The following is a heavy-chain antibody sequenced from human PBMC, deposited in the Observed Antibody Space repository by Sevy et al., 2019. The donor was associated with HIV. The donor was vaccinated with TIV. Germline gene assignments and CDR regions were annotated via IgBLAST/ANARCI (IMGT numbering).Heavy chain of an antibody. CDR1: GGSINSSSYY. V-gene: IGHV4-39*01. D-gene: IGHD6-13*01. Sequence: SETLSLTCTVSGGSINSSSYYWGWIRQPPGKGLEWIGSIYYSGSTYYNPSLKSRVTISVDTSKNHFSLKLSSVTAADTAVYYCARHAGPAYSSSWFFDYWGQGTLVTVSS. J-gene: IGHJ4*02. CDR2: IYYSGST. CDR3: ARHAGPAYSSSWFFDY.